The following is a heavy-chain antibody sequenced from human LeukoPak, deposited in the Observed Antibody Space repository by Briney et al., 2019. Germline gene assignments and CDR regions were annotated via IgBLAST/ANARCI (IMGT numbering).Heavy chain of an antibody. Sequence: GSLRLSCAASGFTLSSYEMNWVRQAPGKGLEWIGTIYSSGSTYYNPSLKSRVTISVETSKNQFSLKLNSVTAADTAVYYCARDPYSGYGRFDYWGQGTLVTVSS. CDR3: ARDPYSGYGRFDY. V-gene: IGHV4-39*07. J-gene: IGHJ4*02. CDR1: GFTLSSYE. D-gene: IGHD5-12*01. CDR2: IYSSGST.